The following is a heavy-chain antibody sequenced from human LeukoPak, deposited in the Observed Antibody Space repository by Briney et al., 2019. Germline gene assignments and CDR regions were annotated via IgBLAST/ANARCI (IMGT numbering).Heavy chain of an antibody. CDR1: GYTFTSYD. V-gene: IGHV1-8*03. Sequence: VASVKVSCTASGYTFTSYDINWVRQATGQGREWMGGMNPNSGNTGYAQKLQGRVTITRNASISTAYMELSSLRSEDTAVYYCARVSVTMVRGVFDYWGQGTLVTVSS. D-gene: IGHD3-10*01. CDR2: MNPNSGNT. CDR3: ARVSVTMVRGVFDY. J-gene: IGHJ4*02.